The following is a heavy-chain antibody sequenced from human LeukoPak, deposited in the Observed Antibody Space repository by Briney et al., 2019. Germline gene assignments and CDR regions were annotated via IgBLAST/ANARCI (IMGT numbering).Heavy chain of an antibody. CDR3: AARSIAASIHHPGGLDY. CDR2: ISGSGGST. Sequence: GGSLRLSCAASGFTFSSYAMSWVRQAPGKGLEWVSAISGSGGSTYYADSVKGRFTISRDNSKNTLYLQMNSLRAEDTAVYYCAARSIAASIHHPGGLDYWGQGTLVTVSS. CDR1: GFTFSSYA. D-gene: IGHD6-6*01. J-gene: IGHJ4*02. V-gene: IGHV3-23*01.